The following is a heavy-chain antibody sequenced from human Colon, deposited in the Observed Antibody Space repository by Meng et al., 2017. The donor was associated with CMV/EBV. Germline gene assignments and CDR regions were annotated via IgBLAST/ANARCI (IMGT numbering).Heavy chain of an antibody. CDR1: RFSFSDFW. CDR2: IKADGSET. CDR3: VRGHYDGA. V-gene: IGHV3-7*04. Sequence: LRFSCTVSRFSFSDFWMNWVRQAPGKGLEWVANIKADGSETYYADSVKGRFIISRDNAKNSLYLQMNSLRVEDTAVYFCVRGHYDGAWGHGTLVTVSS. D-gene: IGHD3-16*01. J-gene: IGHJ4*03.